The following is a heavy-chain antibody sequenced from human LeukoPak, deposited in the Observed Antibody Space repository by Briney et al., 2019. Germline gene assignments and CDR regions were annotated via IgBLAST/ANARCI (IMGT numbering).Heavy chain of an antibody. D-gene: IGHD3-10*01. CDR2: ISSDGSNK. V-gene: IGHV3-30*18. Sequence: GGSLRLSCATSGFTFDDYGLSWVRQAPGKGLEWVAVISSDGSNKYYADSVKGRFTISRDDSKNTLYLQVNSLRAEDTAVYYCAKRLYGGVISYWGQGTLVTVSS. J-gene: IGHJ4*02. CDR3: AKRLYGGVISY. CDR1: GFTFDDYG.